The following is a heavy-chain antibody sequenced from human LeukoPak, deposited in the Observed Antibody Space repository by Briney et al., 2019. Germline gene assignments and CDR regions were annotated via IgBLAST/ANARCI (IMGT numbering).Heavy chain of an antibody. CDR1: RLTFSDYW. D-gene: IGHD4/OR15-4a*01. V-gene: IGHV3-7*01. CDR3: ARHLTFFDY. Sequence: GGSLRLSCIVSRLTFSDYWMSWVRQAPAKGLEWVGNIKQDGSETYYGDSVKGRFTISRDNAKKSLYLQMNNLRAEDTAVYYCARHLTFFDYWGQGALVSVSS. J-gene: IGHJ4*02. CDR2: IKQDGSET.